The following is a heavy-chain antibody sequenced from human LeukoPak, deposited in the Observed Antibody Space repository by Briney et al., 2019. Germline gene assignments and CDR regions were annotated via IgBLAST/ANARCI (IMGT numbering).Heavy chain of an antibody. Sequence: SQTLSLTCAISGDSVSSNSVAWNWIRQSPSRGLEWLGRTYYNSKDYAVSLKGRITINADTSKNQFSLQLNSATPEDTAVYYCARGRHSAFDVWGQGTVVTVSS. D-gene: IGHD2-21*01. CDR3: ARGRHSAFDV. CDR1: GDSVSSNSVA. J-gene: IGHJ3*01. CDR2: TYYNSK. V-gene: IGHV6-1*01.